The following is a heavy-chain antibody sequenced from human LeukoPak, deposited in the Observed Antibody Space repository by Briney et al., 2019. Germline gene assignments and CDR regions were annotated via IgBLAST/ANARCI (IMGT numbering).Heavy chain of an antibody. D-gene: IGHD2-15*01. V-gene: IGHV4-30-2*01. CDR3: ARGDCRGGSCYTGTGWFDT. CDR1: GGSVVSGGYS. Sequence: SQCLSLTWAVSGGSVVSGGYSWTWIRQPPGKSLEWIGYIYFDATTSYNPSLKSRISISADRSKNQFSLKLNSVTAADTAIYYCARGDCRGGSCYTGTGWFDTWGEATRVTVSS. CDR2: IYFDATT. J-gene: IGHJ5*01.